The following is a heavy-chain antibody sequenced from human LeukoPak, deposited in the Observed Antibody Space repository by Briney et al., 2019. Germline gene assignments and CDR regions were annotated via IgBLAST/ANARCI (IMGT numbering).Heavy chain of an antibody. D-gene: IGHD6-13*01. Sequence: SETLSLTCTVSGGSISSNSYYWGWIRQPPGKGLEWIGSIYYSGSTYYNPSLKSRVTISVDTSKNQFSLKLSSVTAADTAVYYCARDLRDRSSWYKKVYYYYYMDVWGKGTTVTVSS. J-gene: IGHJ6*03. CDR2: IYYSGST. CDR1: GGSISSNSYY. V-gene: IGHV4-39*02. CDR3: ARDLRDRSSWYKKVYYYYYMDV.